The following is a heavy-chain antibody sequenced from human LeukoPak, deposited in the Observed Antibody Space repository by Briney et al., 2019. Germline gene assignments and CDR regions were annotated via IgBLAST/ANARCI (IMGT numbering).Heavy chain of an antibody. CDR3: AKDNLPVQTGDGYYFDY. CDR2: ISYDGSNK. CDR1: GFTFSSYG. D-gene: IGHD7-27*01. Sequence: PGGSLRLSCAASGFTFSSYGMHWVRQAPGKGLEWMAVISYDGSNKYYADSVKGRFTISRDNSKNTLYLQMNSLRAEDTAVYYCAKDNLPVQTGDGYYFDYWGQGTLVTVSS. V-gene: IGHV3-30*18. J-gene: IGHJ4*02.